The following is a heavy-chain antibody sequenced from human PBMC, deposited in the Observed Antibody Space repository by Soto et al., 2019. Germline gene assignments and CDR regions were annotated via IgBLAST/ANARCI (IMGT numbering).Heavy chain of an antibody. CDR1: GYNFTNYW. CDR2: IYPGDSDT. CDR3: ARHYGSGSPDFYYYYMDV. Sequence: GESLKISCKGSGYNFTNYWIGWVRQMPGKGLEWMGIIYPGDSDTRYSPSFQGQVTISADKSIRSAYPQWRSLKASDTAMYYCARHYGSGSPDFYYYYMDVWGKGTTVTVSS. V-gene: IGHV5-51*01. J-gene: IGHJ6*03. D-gene: IGHD3-10*01.